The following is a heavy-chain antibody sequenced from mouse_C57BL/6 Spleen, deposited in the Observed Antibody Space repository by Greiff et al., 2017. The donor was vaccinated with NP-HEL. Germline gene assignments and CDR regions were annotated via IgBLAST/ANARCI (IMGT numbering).Heavy chain of an antibody. CDR1: GYSITSGYY. V-gene: IGHV3-6*01. D-gene: IGHD2-3*01. CDR3: AREGWLPLFDY. Sequence: EVKLMESGPGLVKPSQSLSLTCSVTGYSITSGYYWNWIRQFPGNKLEWMGFISYDGSNNYNPSLKNRISITRDTSKNQFFLKLNSVTTEDTATYYCAREGWLPLFDYWGQGTTLTVSS. J-gene: IGHJ2*01. CDR2: ISYDGSN.